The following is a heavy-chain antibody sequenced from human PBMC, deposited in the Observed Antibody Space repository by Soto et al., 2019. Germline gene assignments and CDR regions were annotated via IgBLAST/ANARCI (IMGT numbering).Heavy chain of an antibody. CDR3: ARGKGGLHYYFDS. Sequence: TSETLSLTCTVSGDSVDVGGFFWSWIRQSPGEVLEWIGFIYNSGSANSNPSLRSRITMSMDKSKNAFSLSLSSVTAADTAVYYCARGKGGLHYYFDSWGQGTPVTVSS. CDR1: GDSVDVGGFF. CDR2: IYNSGSA. V-gene: IGHV4-61*03. J-gene: IGHJ4*02. D-gene: IGHD2-15*01.